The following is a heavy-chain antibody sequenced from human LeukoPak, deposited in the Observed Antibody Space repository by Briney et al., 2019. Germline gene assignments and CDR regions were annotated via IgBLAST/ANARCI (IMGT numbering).Heavy chain of an antibody. V-gene: IGHV3-23*01. CDR2: ISDDFGT. D-gene: IGHD2-2*01. CDR1: GFTFSSYA. Sequence: AGGSLRLSCAASGFTFSSYAMSCLRRAPGKGLEWVSAISDDFGTYHADSVKGRFTISRDNSRNTLYLQMTSLRAEDTAVYYCARGNSGHCAGATCYALDYWGQGTLVTVTS. CDR3: ARGNSGHCAGATCYALDY. J-gene: IGHJ4*02.